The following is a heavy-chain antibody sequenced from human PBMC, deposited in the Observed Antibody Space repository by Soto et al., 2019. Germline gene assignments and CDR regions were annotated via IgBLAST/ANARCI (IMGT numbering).Heavy chain of an antibody. CDR2: ITPFNGDT. Sequence: QVQLVQSGSEVKKPGASVKVSCKASGYTFSSNSIHWVRQAPGQGLEWMGWITPFNGDTSYAQKFQGRVTMTTDTSTSTVFMELRSLRFDDTAVYYCARVRVVAGATIDSWGQGTLVTVSS. V-gene: IGHV1-18*04. D-gene: IGHD2-15*01. CDR1: GYTFSSNS. CDR3: ARVRVVAGATIDS. J-gene: IGHJ4*02.